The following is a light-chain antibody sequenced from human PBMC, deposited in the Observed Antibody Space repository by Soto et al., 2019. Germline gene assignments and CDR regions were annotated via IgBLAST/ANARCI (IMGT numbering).Light chain of an antibody. CDR2: KGS. J-gene: IGLJ3*02. Sequence: QSALTQPASGSGSPGQSIPISCTGTSSDVGSYHLVSWYQQHPGKAPKLMIYKGSKRPSGVSNRFSGSKSGNTASLTVSGLQAEDEAHYYCCSYARSSTSVFGGGTKVTVL. CDR1: SSDVGSYHL. V-gene: IGLV2-23*01. CDR3: CSYARSSTSV.